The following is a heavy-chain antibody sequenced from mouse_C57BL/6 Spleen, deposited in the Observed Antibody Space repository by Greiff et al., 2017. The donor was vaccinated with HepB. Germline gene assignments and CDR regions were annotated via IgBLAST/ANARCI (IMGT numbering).Heavy chain of an antibody. CDR2: ISDGGSYT. D-gene: IGHD3-1*01. CDR3: ARDSGNCAMDY. J-gene: IGHJ4*01. Sequence: DVMLVESGGGLVKPGGSLKLSCAASGFTFSSYAMSWVRQTPEKRLEWVATISDGGSYTYYPDNVKGRFTISRDNAKNNLYLQMSHLKSEDTAMYYCARDSGNCAMDYWGQGTSVTVSS. CDR1: GFTFSSYA. V-gene: IGHV5-4*01.